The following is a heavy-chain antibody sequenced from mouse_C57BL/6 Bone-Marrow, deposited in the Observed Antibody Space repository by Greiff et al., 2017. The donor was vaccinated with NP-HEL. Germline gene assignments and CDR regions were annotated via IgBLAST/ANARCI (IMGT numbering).Heavy chain of an antibody. J-gene: IGHJ2*01. V-gene: IGHV1-69*01. CDR1: GYTFTSYW. CDR3: ARRGVLLYYFDY. Sequence: QVQLQQPGAELVMPGASVKLSCKASGYTFTSYWMHWVKQRPGQGLEWIGEIDPSDSYTNYNQKFKGKSTLTVDKSSSTAYMQLSRLTSEDSAVYYCARRGVLLYYFDYWGQGTTLTVSS. CDR2: IDPSDSYT.